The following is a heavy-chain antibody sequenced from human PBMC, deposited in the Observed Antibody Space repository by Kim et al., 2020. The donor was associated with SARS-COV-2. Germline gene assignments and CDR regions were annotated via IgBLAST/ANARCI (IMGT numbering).Heavy chain of an antibody. CDR3: ARDWGSSGWLLSYYYYYGMDV. Sequence: SETLSLTCTVSGGSISSSSYYWGWIRQPPGKGLEWIGSIYYSGSTYYNPSLKSRVTISVDTSKNQFSLKLSSVTAADTAVYYCARDWGSSGWLLSYYYYYGMDVWGQGTTVTVSS. V-gene: IGHV4-39*07. CDR1: GGSISSSSYY. D-gene: IGHD3-3*01. J-gene: IGHJ6*02. CDR2: IYYSGST.